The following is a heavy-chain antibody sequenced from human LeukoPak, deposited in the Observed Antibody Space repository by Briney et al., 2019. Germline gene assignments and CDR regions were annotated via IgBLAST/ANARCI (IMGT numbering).Heavy chain of an antibody. CDR1: GGTFSSYA. V-gene: IGHV1-69*06. CDR2: TIPIFGTA. J-gene: IGHJ6*03. D-gene: IGHD2-2*01. CDR3: ARVVVPAASTYYYYYYMDV. Sequence: SVKVSCKASGGTFSSYAISWVRQAPGQGLEWMGGTIPIFGTANYAQKFQGRVTITADKSTSTAYMELSSLRSEDTAVYYCARVVVPAASTYYYYYYMDVWGKGTTVTVSS.